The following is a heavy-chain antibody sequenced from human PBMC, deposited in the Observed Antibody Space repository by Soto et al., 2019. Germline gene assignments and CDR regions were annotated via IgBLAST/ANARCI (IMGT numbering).Heavy chain of an antibody. CDR3: AKALSYYYDSSGLYYFDY. J-gene: IGHJ4*02. CDR1: GFTFSSYS. V-gene: IGHV3-48*01. Sequence: PGGSLRLSCAASGFTFSSYSMNWVRQAPGKGLEWVSYISSSSRTIKYADSVKGRFTISRDNSKNTLYVQMNSLRAEDTAVFYCAKALSYYYDSSGLYYFDYWGQGTLVTVSS. D-gene: IGHD3-22*01. CDR2: ISSSSRTI.